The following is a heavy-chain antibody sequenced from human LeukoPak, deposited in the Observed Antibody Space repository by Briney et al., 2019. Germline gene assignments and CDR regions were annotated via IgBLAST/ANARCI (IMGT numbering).Heavy chain of an antibody. CDR2: INPNSGGT. J-gene: IGHJ6*02. V-gene: IGHV1-2*04. CDR3: ARGHRIVVVPAADYYYYGMDV. D-gene: IGHD2-2*01. CDR1: GYTFTGYY. Sequence: GASVKVSCKASGYTFTGYYMHWVRQAPGQGLEWMGWINPNSGGTNYAQKFQGWVTMTRDTSISTAYMELSRLRSDDTAVYYCARGHRIVVVPAADYYYYGMDVWGQGTTVTVSS.